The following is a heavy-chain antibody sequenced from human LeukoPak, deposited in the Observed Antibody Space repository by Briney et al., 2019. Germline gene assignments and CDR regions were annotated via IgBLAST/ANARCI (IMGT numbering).Heavy chain of an antibody. J-gene: IGHJ4*02. V-gene: IGHV3-30-3*01. CDR1: GFTFSSYA. D-gene: IGHD5-24*01. CDR3: ARDSSSDGYRWGYGFDY. Sequence: GGSLRLSCAASGFTFSSYAMHWVRQAPGKGLEWVAVISYDGSNKYYADSVKGRFTISRDNSKNTLYLQMNSLRAEDTAVYYCARDSSSDGYRWGYGFDYWGQGTLVTVSS. CDR2: ISYDGSNK.